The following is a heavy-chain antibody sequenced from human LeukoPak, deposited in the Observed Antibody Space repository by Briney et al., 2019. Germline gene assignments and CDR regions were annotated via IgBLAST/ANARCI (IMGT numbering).Heavy chain of an antibody. Sequence: TGGSLRLSCAASGFNFSSYAISWVRQAPGKGLEWVSGISSSAGNTNYADSVKGRFTISRDNSKNTLYLQMNSLRVEDTAVYYCAKAQLRVTTGIDNWGQGTLVTVSS. CDR3: AKAQLRVTTGIDN. V-gene: IGHV3-23*01. CDR2: ISSSAGNT. D-gene: IGHD4-17*01. J-gene: IGHJ4*02. CDR1: GFNFSSYA.